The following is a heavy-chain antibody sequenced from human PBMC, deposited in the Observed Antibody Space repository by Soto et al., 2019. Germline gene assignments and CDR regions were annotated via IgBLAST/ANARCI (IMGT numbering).Heavy chain of an antibody. J-gene: IGHJ5*02. CDR3: ARDAGYSSSWWFDP. CDR1: GYTFTSYG. V-gene: IGHV1-18*01. CDR2: ISAYNGNT. D-gene: IGHD6-6*01. Sequence: ASVKVSCKASGYTFTSYGISWVRQAPGQGLEWMGWISAYNGNTNYAQKLQGRVTMTTDTSTSTAYMELRSLRYDDTAVYYCARDAGYSSSWWFDPWGQGTLVTVSS.